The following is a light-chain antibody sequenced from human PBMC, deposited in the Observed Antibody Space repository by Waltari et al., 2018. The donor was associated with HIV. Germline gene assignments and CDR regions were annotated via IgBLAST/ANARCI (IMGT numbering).Light chain of an antibody. J-gene: IGLJ2*01. CDR1: RGDVCGYDY. CDR2: GLT. CDR3: CSYTGTYTSVV. V-gene: IGLV2-11*01. Sequence: QSALTQPRPVSGSPGQSVTIPCTGTRGDVCGYDYPSCYQQHPGNAPKLMIYGLTKRPSGVPDRFSDSKSGNTASLTISGLQAEDEADYYCCSYTGTYTSVVFGGGTKLTVL.